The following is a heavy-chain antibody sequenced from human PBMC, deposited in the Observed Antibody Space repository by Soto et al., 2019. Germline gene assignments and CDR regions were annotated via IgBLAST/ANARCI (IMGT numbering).Heavy chain of an antibody. Sequence: SETLSLTCTVSGGSISGHYWSWIRQPPGKGLEWIGYIYYSGSTNYNPSLKSRVTISVDTSKNQFSLKLSSVTAADTAVYYCARGYRGSGSYRWFDPWGQGTLVTVSS. V-gene: IGHV4-59*11. CDR2: IYYSGST. D-gene: IGHD3-10*01. CDR3: ARGYRGSGSYRWFDP. CDR1: GGSISGHY. J-gene: IGHJ5*02.